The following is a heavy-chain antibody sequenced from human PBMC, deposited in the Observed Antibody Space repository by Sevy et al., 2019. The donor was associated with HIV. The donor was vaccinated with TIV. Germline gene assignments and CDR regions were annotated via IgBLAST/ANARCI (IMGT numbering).Heavy chain of an antibody. J-gene: IGHJ3*02. V-gene: IGHV3-33*01. D-gene: IGHD3-22*01. CDR3: ARSYDSSEDAFDI. Sequence: GGSLRLSCAASGFTFSSYGMHWVRQAPGKGLEWVAVIWYDGSNKYYADSVKGRFTISRDNSKNTLYLQMNSLRAEDTAVHYCARSYDSSEDAFDIWGQGTMVTVSS. CDR1: GFTFSSYG. CDR2: IWYDGSNK.